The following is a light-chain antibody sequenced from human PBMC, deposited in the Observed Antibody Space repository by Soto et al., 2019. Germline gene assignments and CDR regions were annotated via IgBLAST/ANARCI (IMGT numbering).Light chain of an antibody. J-gene: IGKJ5*01. Sequence: DIQVTQSPPSIAASVGDRVTITCRASQDIGNWMTWYQQKPGKAPKLLIYSASTLVRGVPSRFSGSGSGTEFTLTISGLQPEDSLTYYCQQAKSFPITVGQGTRLE. CDR1: QDIGNW. CDR3: QQAKSFPIT. V-gene: IGKV1-12*01. CDR2: SAS.